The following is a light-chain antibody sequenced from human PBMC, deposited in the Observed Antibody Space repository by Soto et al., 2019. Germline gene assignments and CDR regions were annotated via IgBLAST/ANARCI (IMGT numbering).Light chain of an antibody. V-gene: IGKV1-33*01. CDR1: QDISNX. Sequence: DIQMTQSPSSLSASVGDRVTITCQASQDISNXXXWYQQKPGKAPKLLIYDASNLETGVPSRFSGSGSGTDFTFTISSLQPEDIATYYCQQYDNLPVTFGQGTKVEIK. CDR3: QQYDNLPVT. J-gene: IGKJ1*01. CDR2: DAS.